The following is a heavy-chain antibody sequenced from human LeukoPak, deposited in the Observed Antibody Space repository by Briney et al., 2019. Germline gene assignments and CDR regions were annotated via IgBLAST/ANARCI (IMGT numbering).Heavy chain of an antibody. CDR1: GFTFNKYW. J-gene: IGHJ4*02. D-gene: IGHD6-19*01. CDR3: ARDEWAGTVAY. Sequence: GGSLRLSCAASGFTFNKYWMNWVRQAPGKGLEWVANIKQDGSEKYYVDSVKGRFTISRDNAKNSLFLQMDSLRAEDTAVYYCARDEWAGTVAYWGQGTLVTVSS. V-gene: IGHV3-7*01. CDR2: IKQDGSEK.